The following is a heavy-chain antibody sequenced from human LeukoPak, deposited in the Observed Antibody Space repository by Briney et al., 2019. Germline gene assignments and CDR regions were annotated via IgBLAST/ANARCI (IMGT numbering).Heavy chain of an antibody. V-gene: IGHV4-34*01. CDR3: ARGAEAGAFDY. CDR2: INHSGST. CDR1: GGSFSGYY. J-gene: IGHJ4*02. D-gene: IGHD6-19*01. Sequence: SETLSLTCAVYGGSFSGYYWSWIRQPPGKGLEWIGEINHSGSTNYNPSLKSRVTISVDTFKNQFSLKLSSVTAADTAVYYCARGAEAGAFDYWGQGTLVTVSS.